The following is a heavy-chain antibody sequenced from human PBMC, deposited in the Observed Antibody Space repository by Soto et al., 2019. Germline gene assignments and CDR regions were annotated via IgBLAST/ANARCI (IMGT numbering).Heavy chain of an antibody. Sequence: GGSLLLSCVTSGFTFSRNTMNWVRQAPGKGLEWVASITSSGSYVYYADSVKGRFSASRDNAKNSLSLQMDSLRPDDTAIYFCVKDEGIEAMDVWGQGTTVTVSS. CDR3: VKDEGIEAMDV. V-gene: IGHV3-21*01. CDR2: ITSSGSYV. D-gene: IGHD3-3*02. J-gene: IGHJ6*02. CDR1: GFTFSRNT.